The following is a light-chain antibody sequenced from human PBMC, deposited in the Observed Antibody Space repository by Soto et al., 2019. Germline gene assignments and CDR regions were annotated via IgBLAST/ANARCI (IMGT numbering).Light chain of an antibody. CDR3: QSYDSSLSAYV. CDR2: LNT. J-gene: IGLJ1*01. V-gene: IGLV1-40*01. Sequence: QSVLTQAPSVSGAPGQRVTISCTGTSSNIGAGYDVHWYQQPPGAAPKLLIYLNTNRPSGVPGRFSGSKSDTSASLAITGLQAEDEADYYCQSYDSSLSAYVFGSGTKVTVL. CDR1: SSNIGAGYD.